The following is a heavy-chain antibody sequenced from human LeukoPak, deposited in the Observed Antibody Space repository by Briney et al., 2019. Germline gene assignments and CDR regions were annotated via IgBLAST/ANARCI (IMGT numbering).Heavy chain of an antibody. CDR3: ARFRRDSSGYYIGTAAYYFDY. J-gene: IGHJ4*02. V-gene: IGHV4-39*01. CDR1: GGSISSSSYN. CDR2: ISYTGST. Sequence: PSETLSLTCTVSGGSISSSSYNWGWIRQSPGKGLEWIGSISYTGSTNYNPSLKSRVTLSVDTSNNQFSLRLTSVTAADTAVYYCARFRRDSSGYYIGTAAYYFDYWGQGTLVTASS. D-gene: IGHD3-22*01.